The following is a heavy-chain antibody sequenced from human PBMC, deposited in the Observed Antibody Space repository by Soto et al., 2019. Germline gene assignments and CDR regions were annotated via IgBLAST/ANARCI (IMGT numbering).Heavy chain of an antibody. CDR1: GYRFTSYW. Sequence: GESLKISCKGSGYRFTSYWIGWVRQMPGKGLEWMGIIFSCDSNTRYSPSLQGQVTISVDKFISTAYLQWSSLKATDTAMYYCARHAYDFWSGHPNPRYYYGMDVWGQGTTVTVSS. CDR2: IFSCDSNT. CDR3: ARHAYDFWSGHPNPRYYYGMDV. D-gene: IGHD3-3*01. J-gene: IGHJ6*02. V-gene: IGHV5-51*01.